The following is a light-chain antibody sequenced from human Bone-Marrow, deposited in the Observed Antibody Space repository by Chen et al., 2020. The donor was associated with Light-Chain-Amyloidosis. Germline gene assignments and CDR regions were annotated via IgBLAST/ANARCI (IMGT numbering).Light chain of an antibody. V-gene: IGKV3-11*01. CDR2: DAS. J-gene: IGKJ2*01. Sequence: EIVLTQSPATLSSSPGERATLSCRASQSITTYLAWYQQKPGQAPRLLIHDASIRATGTPARFSGSGSGTDFILTISSLEPEDFALYFCQQRSYWPPHTFGQGTRLEI. CDR1: QSITTY. CDR3: QQRSYWPPHT.